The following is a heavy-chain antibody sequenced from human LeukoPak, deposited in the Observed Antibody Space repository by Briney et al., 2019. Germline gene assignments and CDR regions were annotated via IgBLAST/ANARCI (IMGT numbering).Heavy chain of an antibody. J-gene: IGHJ4*02. D-gene: IGHD6-13*01. CDR2: ISGSGGST. Sequence: PGGSLRLSCAASGFTFSSYAMSWVRQAPGKGLEWVSAISGSGGSTYYADSVKGRFTISRDNSKNTLYLQMNSLRAEDTAVYYCAKSSSSWYLLTYYFDYWGRGTLVTVSS. CDR3: AKSSSSWYLLTYYFDY. CDR1: GFTFSSYA. V-gene: IGHV3-23*01.